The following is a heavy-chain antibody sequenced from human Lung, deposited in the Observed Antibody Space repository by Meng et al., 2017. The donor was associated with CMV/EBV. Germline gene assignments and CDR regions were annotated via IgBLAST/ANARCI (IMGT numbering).Heavy chain of an antibody. CDR3: ARDFQDLAVFEYSSFDAFDI. CDR2: ISSSGSTI. V-gene: IGHV3-48*03. D-gene: IGHD6-6*01. CDR1: GFTFSSYE. J-gene: IGHJ3*02. Sequence: SXAASGFTFSSYEMNWVRQAPGKGLEWVSYISSSGSTIYYADSVKGRFTISRDNAKNSLYLQMNSLRAEDTAVYYCARDFQDLAVFEYSSFDAFDIXGQGXMVTVSS.